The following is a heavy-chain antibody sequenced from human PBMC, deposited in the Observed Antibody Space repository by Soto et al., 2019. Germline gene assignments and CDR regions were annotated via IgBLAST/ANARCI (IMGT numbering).Heavy chain of an antibody. CDR2: IIPVFGTA. V-gene: IGHV1-69*12. Sequence: QVHLVQAGAEVKRPGSSVKVSCKASEDTFSHYTITWVRQAPGQGLEWMGRIIPVFGTANYAQEFQGRVAITADESTSTVYLELSSLTAEDTAVYYCAKESNLNAPFCSRDVWGQGTTVLVSS. CDR1: EDTFSHYT. D-gene: IGHD1-20*01. CDR3: AKESNLNAPFCSRDV. J-gene: IGHJ6*02.